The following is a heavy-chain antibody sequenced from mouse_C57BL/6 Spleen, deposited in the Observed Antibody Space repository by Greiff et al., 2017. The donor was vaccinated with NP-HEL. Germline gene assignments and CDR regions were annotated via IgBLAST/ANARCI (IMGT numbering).Heavy chain of an antibody. CDR1: GYTFTDYY. D-gene: IGHD1-1*01. J-gene: IGHJ4*01. CDR2: IYPGSGNN. Sequence: QVQLKQSGAELVRPGASVKLSCKASGYTFTDYYINWVKQRPGQGLEWIARIYPGSGNNYYNEKFKGKATLTAEKSSSTAYMQLSSLTSEDSAVYCCARYYGSNYYAMDYWGQGTSVTVSS. V-gene: IGHV1-76*01. CDR3: ARYYGSNYYAMDY.